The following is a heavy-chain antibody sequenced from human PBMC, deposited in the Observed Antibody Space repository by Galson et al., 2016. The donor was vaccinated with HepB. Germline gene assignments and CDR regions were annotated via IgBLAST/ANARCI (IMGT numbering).Heavy chain of an antibody. V-gene: IGHV4-4*09. D-gene: IGHD6-19*01. CDR3: ARLRGYNRAWWRIDH. J-gene: IGHJ5*02. Sequence: ETLSLTCTVSGGSINSDYWSWSRQPPGKGLEWIGCIHSSGSTKYDPSPKGRVTISIDTSKSEFSLRLRSVTAADTAVYYCARLRGYNRAWWRIDHWGRGTLASVSS. CDR2: IHSSGST. CDR1: GGSINSDY.